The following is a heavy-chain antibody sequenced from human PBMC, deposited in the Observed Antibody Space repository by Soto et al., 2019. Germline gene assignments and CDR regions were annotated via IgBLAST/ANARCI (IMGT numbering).Heavy chain of an antibody. CDR1: RFSFGSYF. D-gene: IGHD3-10*01. CDR3: AGSRGQQTPGGYYYYGMDV. V-gene: IGHV3-21*06. J-gene: IGHJ6*02. Sequence: EVQLVESGGGLVKPGGSLRLSCEASRFSFGSYFMNWVRQAPGKGLQWVSSISSTSSSRYYADSVKGRFTISRDNAKNSLYLHIDSLRSEDTAVYFCAGSRGQQTPGGYYYYGMDVWGQGTTVTVSS. CDR2: ISSTSSSR.